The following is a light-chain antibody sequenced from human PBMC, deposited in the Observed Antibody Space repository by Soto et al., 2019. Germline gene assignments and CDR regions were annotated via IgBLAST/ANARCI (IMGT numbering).Light chain of an antibody. J-gene: IGLJ1*01. CDR2: DDN. CDR1: KLGDKY. CDR3: QAWDSSTDV. V-gene: IGLV3-1*01. Sequence: SSELTQPPSVSVSPGQTASITCSGDKLGDKYACWYQQKPGQSPVLVIYDDNKRPSGIPERFSGSNSGNTATLTISGTQAMDEADYYCQAWDSSTDVFGTGTKVTVL.